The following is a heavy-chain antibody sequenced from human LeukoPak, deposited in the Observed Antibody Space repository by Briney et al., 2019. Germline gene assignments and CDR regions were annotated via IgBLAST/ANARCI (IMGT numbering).Heavy chain of an antibody. V-gene: IGHV3-21*01. CDR1: GFTFSDYS. CDR3: ARVQGSPY. Sequence: GGCLRLAWAAAGFTFSDYSLDWVRQPPGKGLECVSSITGDSTYLHSAASVKGRFTVTRDNDKNPLYLHINSLSADDTAVYYCARVQGSPYWGQGTLVTVSS. CDR2: ITGDSTYL. J-gene: IGHJ4*02.